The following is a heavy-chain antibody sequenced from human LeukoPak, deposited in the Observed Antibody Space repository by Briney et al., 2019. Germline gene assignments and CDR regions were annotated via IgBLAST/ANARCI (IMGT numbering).Heavy chain of an antibody. Sequence: GGSLRLSCAASGFTFSNYEMRWVRQAPGKGLEWVSAISGSGGSTYYADSVKGRFTISRDNSKNTLYLQMNSLRAEDTAVYYCANPYYYDSSGYDDYWGQGTLVTVSS. CDR3: ANPYYYDSSGYDDY. CDR1: GFTFSNYE. D-gene: IGHD3-22*01. CDR2: ISGSGGST. V-gene: IGHV3-23*01. J-gene: IGHJ4*02.